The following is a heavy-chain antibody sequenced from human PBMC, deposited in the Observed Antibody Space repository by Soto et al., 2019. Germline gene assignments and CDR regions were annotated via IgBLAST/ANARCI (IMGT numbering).Heavy chain of an antibody. CDR2: IIPIFGTA. Sequence: GASVKVSCKASGGTFSSYAINWVRQAPGQGLEWMGGIIPIFGTANYAQKFQGRVTITADESTSTAYMELSSLRSEDTAVYYCASVGATNYYYYGMDVWGQGTTVTVSS. V-gene: IGHV1-69*13. J-gene: IGHJ6*02. D-gene: IGHD1-26*01. CDR1: GGTFSSYA. CDR3: ASVGATNYYYYGMDV.